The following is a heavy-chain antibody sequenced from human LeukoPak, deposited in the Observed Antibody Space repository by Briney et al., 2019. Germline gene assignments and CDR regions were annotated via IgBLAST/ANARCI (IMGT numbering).Heavy chain of an antibody. J-gene: IGHJ3*02. CDR2: IIPILGIA. CDR1: GGTFSSYT. D-gene: IGHD4-17*01. CDR3: ARDSSDYGDPQGAFDI. Sequence: GASVKVSCKASGGTFSSYTISWVRQAPGQGLEWMGRIIPILGIANYAQKFQGRVTITADKSTSTAYMELSSLRSEDTAVYYCARDSSDYGDPQGAFDIWGQGTMVTVSS. V-gene: IGHV1-69*04.